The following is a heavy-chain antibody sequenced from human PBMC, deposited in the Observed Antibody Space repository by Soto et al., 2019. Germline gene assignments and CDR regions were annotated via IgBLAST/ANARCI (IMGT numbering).Heavy chain of an antibody. CDR1: GGSVNSTYYN. J-gene: IGHJ4*02. CDR2: IYNSAST. CDR3: GRMVIAATRHRDVDF. V-gene: IGHV4-39*01. Sequence: QLQMQESGPGLVKPSETLSLSCTVSGGSVNSTYYNWGWIRQPPGKGLEWIGSIYNSASTYYNPSLKSRGPISVDTSRNQFSLNLNSVTAADTAMYYCGRMVIAATRHRDVDFWGQGTLVTVSS. D-gene: IGHD2-15*01.